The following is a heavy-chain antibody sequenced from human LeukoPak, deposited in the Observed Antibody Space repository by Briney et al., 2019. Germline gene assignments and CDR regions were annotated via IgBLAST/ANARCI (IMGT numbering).Heavy chain of an antibody. CDR2: IKPDGSEK. CDR3: ANGVDAFDI. Sequence: GGSLRLSCAASGFTVSSNYMSWVRQAPGKGLEWVASIKPDGSEKYYVDSVRGRFTISRDNTKNSLYLQMNSLRAEDTAVYYCANGVDAFDIWGQGTMVTVSS. CDR1: GFTVSSNY. D-gene: IGHD5-24*01. V-gene: IGHV3-7*01. J-gene: IGHJ3*02.